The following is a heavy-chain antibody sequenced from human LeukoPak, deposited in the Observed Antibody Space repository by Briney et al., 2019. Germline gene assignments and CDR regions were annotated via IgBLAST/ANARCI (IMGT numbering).Heavy chain of an antibody. CDR2: INPNSGGT. CDR3: ARGHQYCSSTSCYYYYYYGMDV. CDR1: GYTFTGYY. Sequence: ASVKVSCKASGYTFTGYYMHWVRQAPGQGLEWMGWINPNSGGTKYAQKFQGRVTMTRDTSISTAYMELSRLRSDDTAVYYCARGHQYCSSTSCYYYYYYGMDVWGQGTTVTGSS. V-gene: IGHV1-2*02. D-gene: IGHD2-2*01. J-gene: IGHJ6*02.